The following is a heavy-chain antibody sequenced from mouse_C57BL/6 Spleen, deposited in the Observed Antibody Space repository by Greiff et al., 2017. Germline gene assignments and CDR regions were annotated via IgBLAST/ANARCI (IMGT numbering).Heavy chain of an antibody. CDR1: GYAFSSYW. CDR3: ARYGYDKLYFDY. V-gene: IGHV1-80*01. Sequence: QVQLQQSGAELVKPGASVTISCKASGYAFSSYWMNWVKQRPGKGLEWIGQIYPGAGDTNYNGKFKGKATLTADKSSRTAYIQLSSLTSEDSAVYFCARYGYDKLYFDYWGQGTTLTVSS. D-gene: IGHD2-2*01. J-gene: IGHJ2*01. CDR2: IYPGAGDT.